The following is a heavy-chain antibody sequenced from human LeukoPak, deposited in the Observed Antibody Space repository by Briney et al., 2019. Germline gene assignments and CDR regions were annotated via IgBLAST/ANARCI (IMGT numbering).Heavy chain of an antibody. CDR3: AKDVDYYGSGSSSNWFDP. D-gene: IGHD3-10*01. J-gene: IGHJ5*02. CDR2: ISGSGGST. Sequence: PGGSLRLSCAASGFTFSSYAMSWVRQAPGKGLEWVSAISGSGGSTYYADSVKGRFTISRDNSKNTLYLQMNSLRAEDTAVYYYAKDVDYYGSGSSSNWFDPWGQGTLVTVSS. V-gene: IGHV3-23*01. CDR1: GFTFSSYA.